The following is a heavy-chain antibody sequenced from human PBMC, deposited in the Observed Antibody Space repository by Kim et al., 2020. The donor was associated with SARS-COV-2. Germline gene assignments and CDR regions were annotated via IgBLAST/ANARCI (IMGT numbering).Heavy chain of an antibody. Sequence: SETLSLTCTVSGGYITGYSWSWIRQSPGKGLEWIGYVYYNGTTNYNPSLKNRVTMSVDTSNNHFSLRLNSVTAADTAVYYCARDWAFDVWGHGTVVTVS. CDR2: VYYNGTT. V-gene: IGHV4-59*13. CDR1: GGYITGYS. CDR3: ARDWAFDV. J-gene: IGHJ3*01.